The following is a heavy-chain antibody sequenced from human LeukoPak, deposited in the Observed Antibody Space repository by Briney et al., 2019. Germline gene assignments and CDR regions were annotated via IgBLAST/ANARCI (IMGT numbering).Heavy chain of an antibody. Sequence: GGSLRLSCAASGFTFSSYAMSWVRQAPGKGLEWVANIKQDGSEKYYVDSVKGRFTISRDNAKNSLYLQMNSLRAEDTAVYYCARDPYSSGWPSYYYYGMDVWGQGTTVTASS. CDR1: GFTFSSYA. D-gene: IGHD6-19*01. J-gene: IGHJ6*02. V-gene: IGHV3-7*01. CDR3: ARDPYSSGWPSYYYYGMDV. CDR2: IKQDGSEK.